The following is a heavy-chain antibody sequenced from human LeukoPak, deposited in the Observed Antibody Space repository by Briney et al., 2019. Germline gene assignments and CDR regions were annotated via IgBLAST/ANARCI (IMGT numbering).Heavy chain of an antibody. J-gene: IGHJ4*02. D-gene: IGHD4-17*01. V-gene: IGHV1-18*04. Sequence: ASVKVSYKASGYTFTGYYMHWVRQAPGQGFEWMGWINTYNGNTNYAQKLQGRVTMTTDTSTSTAYMELRSLRSDDTAVYYCARGTDYGDYREYYFDYWGQGTLVTVSS. CDR1: GYTFTGYY. CDR2: INTYNGNT. CDR3: ARGTDYGDYREYYFDY.